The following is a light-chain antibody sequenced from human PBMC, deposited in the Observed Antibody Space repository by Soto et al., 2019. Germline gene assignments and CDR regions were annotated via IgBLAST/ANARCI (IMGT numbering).Light chain of an antibody. CDR2: DAS. J-gene: IGKJ5*01. CDR3: QHYDHLTIT. Sequence: DIQMTQSPSSLSASVGDRVTITCQASQDITNYLNWYQQKPGKAPRLLLYDASSLETGVPSRFSGSGSGTDCTFTISSLQPEDIATYYCQHYDHLTITFGQGTRLEIK. V-gene: IGKV1-33*01. CDR1: QDITNY.